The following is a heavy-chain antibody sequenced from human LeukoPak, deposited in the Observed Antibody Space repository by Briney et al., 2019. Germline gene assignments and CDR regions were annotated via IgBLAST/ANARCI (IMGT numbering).Heavy chain of an antibody. V-gene: IGHV3-21*01. J-gene: IGHJ6*02. CDR3: AKPGPATTNSYGMDV. CDR2: ISSSSTM. Sequence: GGSLRLSCAASGFTFSSYSMNWVRQAPGKGLEWVSSISSSSTMFYADSLKGRFTISRDNAKNSLYLQMNSLRAEDTAVYYCAKPGPATTNSYGMDVRGQGTTVTVSS. CDR1: GFTFSSYS. D-gene: IGHD1-26*01.